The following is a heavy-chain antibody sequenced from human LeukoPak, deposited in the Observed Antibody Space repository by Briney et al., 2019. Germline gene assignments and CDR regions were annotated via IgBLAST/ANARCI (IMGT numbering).Heavy chain of an antibody. CDR2: IYHSGST. J-gene: IGHJ4*02. D-gene: IGHD6-13*01. V-gene: IGHV4-38-2*01. Sequence: SETLSLTCAVSGYSISSGYYWGWIRQPPGKGLEWIGSIYHSGSTYYNPSLKSRVTISVDTSKNQFSLKLSSATAADTAVYYCARVHSSSWYVDYWGQGTLVTVSS. CDR1: GYSISSGYY. CDR3: ARVHSSSWYVDY.